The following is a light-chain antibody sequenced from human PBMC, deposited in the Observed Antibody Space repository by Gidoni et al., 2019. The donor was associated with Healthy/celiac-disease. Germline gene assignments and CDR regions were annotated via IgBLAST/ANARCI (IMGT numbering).Light chain of an antibody. Sequence: EIVLTQSPGTLSLSPGERATLSCRASQTISSSYLAWYQQKPGQAPRLLIYGASSRATGIPDRFSGSGSGTDFTLTISRLEPEDFAVYYCQHYGSSLLTFGQGTRLDIK. CDR2: GAS. V-gene: IGKV3-20*01. J-gene: IGKJ5*01. CDR1: QTISSSY. CDR3: QHYGSSLLT.